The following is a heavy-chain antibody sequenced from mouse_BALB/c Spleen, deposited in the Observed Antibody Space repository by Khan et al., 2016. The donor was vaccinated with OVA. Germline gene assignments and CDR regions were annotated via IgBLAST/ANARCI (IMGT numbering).Heavy chain of an antibody. D-gene: IGHD1-1*01. Sequence: EVKLLESGPGLVKPSQSLSLTCTVTGFSITSGYAWNCIRQFPGNKLEWMGYISYSGVTCYTPSLKSRISITRDTYKNQFFLQLNYVTTKDTATYYCARGNYYEYCFDYWGQGTTLTVSS. J-gene: IGHJ2*01. CDR3: ARGNYYEYCFDY. CDR1: GFSITSGYA. CDR2: ISYSGVT. V-gene: IGHV3-2*02.